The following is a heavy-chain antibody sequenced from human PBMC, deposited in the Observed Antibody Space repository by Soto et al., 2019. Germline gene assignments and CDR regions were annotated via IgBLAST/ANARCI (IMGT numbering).Heavy chain of an antibody. V-gene: IGHV3-23*01. CDR2: ISGSGGST. Sequence: PGGSLRLSCAASGFTFSSYAMSWVRQAPGKGLEWVSAISGSGGSTYYADSVKGRFTISRDNSKNTLYLQMNSLRAEDTAVYYCAKDLCDSSGYYYLYYYYGMDVWGQGTTVTVSS. CDR1: GFTFSSYA. CDR3: AKDLCDSSGYYYLYYYYGMDV. D-gene: IGHD3-22*01. J-gene: IGHJ6*02.